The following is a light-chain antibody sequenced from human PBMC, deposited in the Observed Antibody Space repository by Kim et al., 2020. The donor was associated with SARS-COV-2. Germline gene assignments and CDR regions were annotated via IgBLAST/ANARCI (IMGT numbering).Light chain of an antibody. V-gene: IGKV1-12*01. CDR3: QQTSSIPPT. CDR2: DAS. CDR1: QGISSW. J-gene: IGKJ4*01. Sequence: DIQMTQSPSSVSASVGDRVTITCRASQGISSWLAWYQQSPGQAPKLLIHDASSLHGGVPSRFSGSGSGTDFTLTISSLQPEDFATYYCQQTSSIPPTFGGGTKVDIK.